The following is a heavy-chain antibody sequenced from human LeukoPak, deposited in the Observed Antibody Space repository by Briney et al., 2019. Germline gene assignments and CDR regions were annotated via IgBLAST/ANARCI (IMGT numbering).Heavy chain of an antibody. J-gene: IGHJ4*02. CDR2: ISYDGSNK. CDR1: GFTFSSYG. D-gene: IGHD4-17*01. V-gene: IGHV3-30*18. CDR3: AKDLLRRSRDFDY. Sequence: GGSLRLSCAASGFTFSSYGMHWVRQAPGKGLEWVAVISYDGSNKYYADSVKGRFTISRDNSKNTLYLQMNSLRAEDTAVYYCAKDLLRRSRDFDYWGQGTLVTVSS.